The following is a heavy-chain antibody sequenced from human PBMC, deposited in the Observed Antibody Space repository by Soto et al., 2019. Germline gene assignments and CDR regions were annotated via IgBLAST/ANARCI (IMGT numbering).Heavy chain of an antibody. CDR3: ARRLEEYGNYWFDP. CDR2: IYHSGST. Sequence: QLQLQESGPGLVKPSETSSLTCTVSGGSINSDTDCWAWIRQPPGKALEWIGSIYHSGSTYQNPSLKSRITMSVDKSKNQFSLRLTSVTAADTAVYYCARRLEEYGNYWFDPWGQGILVTVSS. V-gene: IGHV4-39*01. J-gene: IGHJ5*02. CDR1: GGSINSDTDC. D-gene: IGHD4-17*01.